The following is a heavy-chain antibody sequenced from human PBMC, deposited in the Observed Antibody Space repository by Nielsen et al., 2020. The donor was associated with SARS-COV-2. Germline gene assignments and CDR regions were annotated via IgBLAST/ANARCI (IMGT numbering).Heavy chain of an antibody. CDR2: INAGNGNT. D-gene: IGHD6-19*01. Sequence: ASVKVSYKASGYTFTSYAMHWVRQAPGQRLEWMGWINAGNGNTKYSQKFQGRVTITRDTSASTAYMELSSLRSEDTAVYYCARGAFMWLATGGYWGQGTLVTVSS. V-gene: IGHV1-3*01. CDR3: ARGAFMWLATGGY. CDR1: GYTFTSYA. J-gene: IGHJ4*02.